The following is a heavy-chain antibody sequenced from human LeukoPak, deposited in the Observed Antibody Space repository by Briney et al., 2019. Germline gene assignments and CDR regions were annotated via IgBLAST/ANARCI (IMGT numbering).Heavy chain of an antibody. CDR1: GFTFSNAW. J-gene: IGHJ3*02. Sequence: GGSLRLSCAASGFTFSNAWMSWVRQAPGKGLEWVGRIKSKTDGGTTDYAAPVKGRFTISRDDSKNTLYLQMNSLKTEDTAVYYCTTGVVVVPAACDAFDIWGQGTMVTVSS. D-gene: IGHD2-2*01. V-gene: IGHV3-15*01. CDR3: TTGVVVVPAACDAFDI. CDR2: IKSKTDGGTT.